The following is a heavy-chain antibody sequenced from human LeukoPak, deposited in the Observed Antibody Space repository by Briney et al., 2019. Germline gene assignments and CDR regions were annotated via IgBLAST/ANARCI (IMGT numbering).Heavy chain of an antibody. CDR1: GFTFSGSA. CDR2: IRRIANSYAT. Sequence: GGCLKLSCAAPGFTFSGSAMHWVRQASGKGLEWVGRIRRIANSYATAYAASVKGRFTISRDDSKNTAYLQMNSLKTEDTAVYYCTRRYCSGGSCYYNWFDPWGQGTLVTVSS. V-gene: IGHV3-73*01. D-gene: IGHD2-15*01. J-gene: IGHJ5*02. CDR3: TRRYCSGGSCYYNWFDP.